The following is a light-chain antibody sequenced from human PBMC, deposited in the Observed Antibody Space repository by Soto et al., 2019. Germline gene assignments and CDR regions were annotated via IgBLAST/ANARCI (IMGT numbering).Light chain of an antibody. J-gene: IGKJ2*01. CDR1: QSISTY. CDR3: QQSHSNPPT. Sequence: DIRMTQSPSSLSASVGDRVTITCRASQSISTYLSWYQQKPGKAPKLLIYGATRLQSGAPSRFTGSGSGTEFTLTISSLQPEDFATYSCQQSHSNPPTFAQGTKLEIK. CDR2: GAT. V-gene: IGKV1-39*01.